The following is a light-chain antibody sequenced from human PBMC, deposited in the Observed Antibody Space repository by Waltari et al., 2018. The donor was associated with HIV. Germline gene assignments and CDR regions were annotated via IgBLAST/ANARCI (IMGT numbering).Light chain of an antibody. V-gene: IGLV1-44*01. CDR1: ASNIGGNT. CDR2: NND. J-gene: IGLJ3*02. CDR3: ATWDDGLSGWV. Sequence: QSVVTQPPSASGTPGQRVTMSCSGSASNIGGNTVNWYQHLPQTAPKLLIHNNDERPSGVPDRFSASKTGTSASLDISGLQSEDEADYYCATWDDGLSGWVFGGGTKLTVL.